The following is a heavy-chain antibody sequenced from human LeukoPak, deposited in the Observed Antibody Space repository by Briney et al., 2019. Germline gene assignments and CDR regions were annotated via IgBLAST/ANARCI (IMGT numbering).Heavy chain of an antibody. Sequence: PGGSLRLSCAASGFTFSSYAMSWVRQAPGKGLEWVSAISGSGGSTYYADSVKGRFTVSRDNSKNTLYLQMNSLRAEDTAVYYCAKPDTAMGKGDYWGQGTLVTVSS. CDR1: GFTFSSYA. CDR3: AKPDTAMGKGDY. J-gene: IGHJ4*02. D-gene: IGHD5-18*01. V-gene: IGHV3-23*01. CDR2: ISGSGGST.